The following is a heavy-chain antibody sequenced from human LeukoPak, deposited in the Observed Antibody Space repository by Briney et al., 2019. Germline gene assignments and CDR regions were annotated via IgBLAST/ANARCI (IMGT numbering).Heavy chain of an antibody. CDR2: ISSSGSTI. Sequence: GGSLRLSCAASGFTFSSYEMNWVRQAPGKGLEWVSYISSSGSTIYYADSVKGQFTISRDNAKNSLYLQMNSLRAEDTAVYYCARSYVDTAMALDYWGQGTLVTVSS. V-gene: IGHV3-48*03. D-gene: IGHD5-18*01. CDR3: ARSYVDTAMALDY. CDR1: GFTFSSYE. J-gene: IGHJ4*02.